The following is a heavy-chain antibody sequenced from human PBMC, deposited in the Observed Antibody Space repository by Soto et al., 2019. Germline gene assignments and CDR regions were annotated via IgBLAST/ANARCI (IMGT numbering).Heavy chain of an antibody. CDR1: GGSVSSGGYY. J-gene: IGHJ5*02. V-gene: IGHV4-61*08. CDR3: ARWRHDYGDQNWFDP. D-gene: IGHD4-17*01. Sequence: VQLQESGPGLVKASETLSLTCTVSGGSVSSGGYYWSWLRQPPGKALEWIGFIYYNGSTNFNPSLKSRVTISVDTSKNQFSLKLRSVTAADTAFYYCARWRHDYGDQNWFDPWGPGTQVTVSS. CDR2: IYYNGST.